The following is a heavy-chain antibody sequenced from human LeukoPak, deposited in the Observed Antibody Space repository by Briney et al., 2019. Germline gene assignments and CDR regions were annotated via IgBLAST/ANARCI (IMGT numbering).Heavy chain of an antibody. V-gene: IGHV4-34*01. CDR2: INHSGST. CDR1: GFTFSGHN. J-gene: IGHJ6*03. CDR3: ARSSIFGVVPPGNYYYMDV. D-gene: IGHD3-3*01. Sequence: PGGSLRLSCAASGFTFSGHNMNWVRQAPGKGLEWIGEINHSGSTNYNPSLKSRVTISVDTSKNQFSLKLSSVTAADTAVYYCARSSIFGVVPPGNYYYMDVWGKGTTVTVSS.